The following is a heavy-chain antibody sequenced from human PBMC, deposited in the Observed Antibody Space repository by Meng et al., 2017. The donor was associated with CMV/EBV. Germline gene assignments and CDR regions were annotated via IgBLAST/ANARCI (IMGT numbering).Heavy chain of an antibody. CDR3: ARDPYYGSGSYYT. J-gene: IGHJ5*02. D-gene: IGHD3-10*01. CDR2: IYHSGST. CDR1: GGSVSSGSCY. Sequence: SGGSVSSGSCYWSWIRQPPGKGLEWIGYIYHSGSTNYNPSLKSRVTISVDTSKNQFSLKLSSVTAADTAVYYCARDPYYGSGSYYTWGQGTLVTVSS. V-gene: IGHV4-61*01.